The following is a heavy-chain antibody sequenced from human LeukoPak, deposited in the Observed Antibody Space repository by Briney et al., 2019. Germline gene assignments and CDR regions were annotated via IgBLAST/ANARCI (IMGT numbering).Heavy chain of an antibody. J-gene: IGHJ5*02. V-gene: IGHV3-21*06. D-gene: IGHD7-27*01. Sequence: GGSLRLSCVVSAFTFSTDSMNWVRQAPGKRLDWPSSISSNSRYIYYADSVKGRFTISRDNAKNSLYLQMNSLRAEDTAVYYCARSLTGDLDWFDPWGQGTLVTVSS. CDR2: ISSNSRYI. CDR3: ARSLTGDLDWFDP. CDR1: AFTFSTDS.